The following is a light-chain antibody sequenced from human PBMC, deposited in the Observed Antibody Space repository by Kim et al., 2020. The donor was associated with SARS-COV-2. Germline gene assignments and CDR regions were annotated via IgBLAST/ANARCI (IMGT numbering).Light chain of an antibody. J-gene: IGLJ3*02. CDR2: DVS. V-gene: IGLV2-14*01. Sequence: QSAPTQPASVSGSPGQSITISCIGTSSDVGGYNFVSWYQQHPGKAPKFMIFDVSKRPSGVSNRFSGSKSGNTASLTISGLQPEDEADYYCSSYASSSTWVFGGGTQLTVL. CDR3: SSYASSSTWV. CDR1: SSDVGGYNF.